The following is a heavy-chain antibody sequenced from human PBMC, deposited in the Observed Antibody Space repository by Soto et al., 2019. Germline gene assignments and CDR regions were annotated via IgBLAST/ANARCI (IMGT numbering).Heavy chain of an antibody. Sequence: SETLSLTGTVSGYSISSGSYWAWIRQPPGKGPEWIASIYHGVTTFYNPSLKSRIAISVDTSNNQFSLKLTSVTAADTAVYYCARVHLMVVAGSTFDYLGHRTLVTVCS. J-gene: IGHJ4*01. V-gene: IGHV4-38-2*02. CDR1: GYSISSGSY. CDR3: ARVHLMVVAGSTFDY. D-gene: IGHD6-19*01. CDR2: IYHGVTT.